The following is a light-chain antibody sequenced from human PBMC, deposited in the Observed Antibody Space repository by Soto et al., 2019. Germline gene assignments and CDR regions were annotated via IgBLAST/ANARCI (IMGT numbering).Light chain of an antibody. J-gene: IGLJ2*01. V-gene: IGLV1-51*02. Sequence: QSVLTQSPSVSAAPGQKVTISCSGSSSNVGSNFVSWYQQLPGTAPKLLIYENNKRPSGIPGRSSGSKSGTSATLDITGLQTGDDADYYCGTWDSSLSAGVFGGGTKVTVL. CDR2: ENN. CDR1: SSNVGSNF. CDR3: GTWDSSLSAGV.